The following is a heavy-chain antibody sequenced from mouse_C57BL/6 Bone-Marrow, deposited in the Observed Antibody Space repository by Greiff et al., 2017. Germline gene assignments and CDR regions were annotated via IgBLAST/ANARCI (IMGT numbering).Heavy chain of an antibody. CDR3: ARGYYGSSIDY. V-gene: IGHV1-4*01. Sequence: VQLQQSGAELARPGASVKMSCKASGYTFTSYTMHWVKQRPGQGLEWIGYINPSSGYTKYNQKFKDKATLTADKSSSTAYMQLSSLTSEDSAFYYCARGYYGSSIDYWGQGTTLTVSA. D-gene: IGHD1-1*01. CDR1: GYTFTSYT. CDR2: INPSSGYT. J-gene: IGHJ2*01.